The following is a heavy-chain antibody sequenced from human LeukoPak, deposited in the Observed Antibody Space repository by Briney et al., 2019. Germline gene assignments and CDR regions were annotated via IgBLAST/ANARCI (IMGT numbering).Heavy chain of an antibody. CDR3: ARGKARGSGSYDD. CDR2: IIPIFGTA. V-gene: IGHV1-69*05. Sequence: SVKVSCKASRGTFSCYAISWARQAPGQGLEWMGGIIPIFGTANYAQKLQGRVTITTDESTSTAYMELSSLRSEDTAAYYCARGKARGSGSYDDWGQGTLVTVSS. D-gene: IGHD3-10*01. J-gene: IGHJ4*02. CDR1: RGTFSCYA.